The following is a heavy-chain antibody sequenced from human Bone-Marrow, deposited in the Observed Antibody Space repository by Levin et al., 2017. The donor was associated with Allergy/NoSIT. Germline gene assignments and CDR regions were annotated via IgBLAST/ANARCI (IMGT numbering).Heavy chain of an antibody. CDR2: IKQDGSEK. D-gene: IGHD5/OR15-5a*01. J-gene: IGHJ4*02. V-gene: IGHV3-7*01. CDR1: GFTFSNYW. CDR3: ARGDSRLYVGSFDL. Sequence: PGGSLRLSCAASGFTFSNYWMTWVRQAPGKGLEWVANIKQDGSEKHYVDSVKGRFTISRDNAKNSLYLEVNSLRVEDTAVFYCARGDSRLYVGSFDLWGQGTLVTVS.